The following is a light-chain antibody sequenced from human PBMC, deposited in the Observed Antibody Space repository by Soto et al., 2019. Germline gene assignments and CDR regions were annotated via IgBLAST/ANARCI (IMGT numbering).Light chain of an antibody. V-gene: IGLV2-14*01. Sequence: QSALTQPASVSGSPGQSITISCTGTSSDVGGYNYVSWYQQHPGKAPKLMIYEVSNRPSGVSNPFSGSKSGNTASLTISGLQAEDEADYYCSSYTSSSTLGVFGTGTKVTVL. CDR3: SSYTSSSTLGV. J-gene: IGLJ1*01. CDR2: EVS. CDR1: SSDVGGYNY.